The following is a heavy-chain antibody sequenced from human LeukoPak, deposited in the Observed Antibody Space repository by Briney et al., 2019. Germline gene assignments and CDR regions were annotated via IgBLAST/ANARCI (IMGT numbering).Heavy chain of an antibody. CDR3: ASRGATDDFDI. CDR2: ISYDGSNK. D-gene: IGHD1-26*01. CDR1: GFTFSSYG. V-gene: IGHV3-30*03. Sequence: PGRSLRLSCAASGFTFSSYGMHWVRQAPGKGLEWVAVISYDGSNKYYADSVKGRFTISRDNSKNTLYLQMNSLRAEDTAVYYCASRGATDDFDIWGQGTMVTVSS. J-gene: IGHJ3*02.